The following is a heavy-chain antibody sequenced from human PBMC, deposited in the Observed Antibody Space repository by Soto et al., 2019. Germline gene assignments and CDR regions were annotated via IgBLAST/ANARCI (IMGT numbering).Heavy chain of an antibody. D-gene: IGHD5-18*01. CDR2: IYYSGST. CDR3: ARARRGYSYGYNYFDY. Sequence: SETLSLTCTVSGGSISSYYWSWIRQPPGKGLEWIGYIYYSGSTNYNPSLKSRVTISVDTSKNQFSLKLSSATAADTAVYYCARARRGYSYGYNYFDYWGQGTLVTVSS. CDR1: GGSISSYY. V-gene: IGHV4-59*01. J-gene: IGHJ4*02.